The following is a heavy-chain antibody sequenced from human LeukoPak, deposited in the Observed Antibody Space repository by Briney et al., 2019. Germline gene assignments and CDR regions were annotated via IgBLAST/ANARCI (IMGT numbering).Heavy chain of an antibody. Sequence: SETLSLTCTVSGGSISSYYWSWIRQPPGQGLEWSGNIYYSGSTNYNPFLKRRVTISVDTSKYQFSLKLSSVTAADTAVYYCARDARTHRAYYYDSSGYSNWFDPWGQGTLVTVSS. CDR1: GGSISSYY. CDR2: IYYSGST. D-gene: IGHD3-22*01. CDR3: ARDARTHRAYYYDSSGYSNWFDP. J-gene: IGHJ5*02. V-gene: IGHV4-59*01.